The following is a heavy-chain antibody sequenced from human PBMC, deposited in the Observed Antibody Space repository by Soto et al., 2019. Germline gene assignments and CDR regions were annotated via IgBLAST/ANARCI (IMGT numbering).Heavy chain of an antibody. V-gene: IGHV1-2*02. D-gene: IGHD6-25*01. CDR2: INPNSGGT. Sequence: QVQLVQSGAEVKKPGASVKVSCKASGYTFTGYYMHWVRQAPGQGPEWMGWINPNSGGTTYAQKFQGRGTVTRDTSISTAYMELSSLRSDDTAVYYCARGGSSALAYSGQGTLVTVSS. CDR1: GYTFTGYY. CDR3: ARGGSSALAY. J-gene: IGHJ4*02.